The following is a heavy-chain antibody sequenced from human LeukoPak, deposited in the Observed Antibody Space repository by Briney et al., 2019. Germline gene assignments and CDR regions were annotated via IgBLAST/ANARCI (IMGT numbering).Heavy chain of an antibody. CDR3: AKVLDTAMAPFDY. J-gene: IGHJ4*02. CDR1: GFTFSTYG. Sequence: GGSLRLSCAASGFTFSTYGMSWVRQAPGKGLEWLSYISGSSSAINYADSVKGRFTISRDNSKNTLYLQMNSLRAEDTAVYYCAKVLDTAMAPFDYWGQGTLVTVSS. D-gene: IGHD5-18*01. V-gene: IGHV3-48*01. CDR2: ISGSSSAI.